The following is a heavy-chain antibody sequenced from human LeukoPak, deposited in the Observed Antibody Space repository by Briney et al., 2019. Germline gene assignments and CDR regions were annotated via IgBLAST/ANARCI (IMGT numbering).Heavy chain of an antibody. CDR2: ISSSSSYI. J-gene: IGHJ6*02. Sequence: GGSLRLSCAASGFTFSSYSMNWVRQAPGKGLEWVSSISSSSSYIYYADSVKGRFTISRDNAKNSLYLQMNSLRAEDTAVYYCARVVPAAIPRYYYGMDVWGQGTTVTVSS. V-gene: IGHV3-21*01. CDR3: ARVVPAAIPRYYYGMDV. D-gene: IGHD2-2*02. CDR1: GFTFSSYS.